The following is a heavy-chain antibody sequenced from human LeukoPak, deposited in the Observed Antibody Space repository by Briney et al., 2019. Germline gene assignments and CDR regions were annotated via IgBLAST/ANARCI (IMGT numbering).Heavy chain of an antibody. D-gene: IGHD1-26*01. J-gene: IGHJ4*02. V-gene: IGHV3-7*01. CDR1: GFTFSDYW. Sequence: GGSLRLSCAASGFTFSDYWMSWVRLAPGQGLEWVASIKQDGGERYYVDSVEGRFSISRDNVKNSVFLQMNSLRAEDTAVYYCARVEVGATWAFDYWGQGTLVTVSS. CDR2: IKQDGGER. CDR3: ARVEVGATWAFDY.